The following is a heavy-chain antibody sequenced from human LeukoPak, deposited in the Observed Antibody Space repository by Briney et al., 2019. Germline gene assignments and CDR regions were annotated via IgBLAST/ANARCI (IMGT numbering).Heavy chain of an antibody. Sequence: GGSLRLCCAASGFTFSNYWMTWVRQAPGKGLEWVASIKFDGSEKYYVDSVKGRFTISRDNAKNSLYLQMNSLRAEDTALYYCARDHTDPGLFFDSWGQGTLVTVSS. CDR2: IKFDGSEK. CDR1: GFTFSNYW. CDR3: ARDHTDPGLFFDS. J-gene: IGHJ4*02. D-gene: IGHD2-21*01. V-gene: IGHV3-7*01.